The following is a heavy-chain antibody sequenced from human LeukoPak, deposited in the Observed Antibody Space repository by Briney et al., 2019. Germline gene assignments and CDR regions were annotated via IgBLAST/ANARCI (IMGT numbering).Heavy chain of an antibody. D-gene: IGHD2-2*01. CDR3: ATGFVVVPTGGYHYGMDV. J-gene: IGHJ6*02. V-gene: IGHV1-24*01. CDR1: GYTLTELS. Sequence: GASVKVSCKVSGYTLTELSMHWVRQAPGKGLEWMGGFDPEDGETIYAQKFQGRVTMTEDTSTDTAYMELSSLRSEDTAVYYCATGFVVVPTGGYHYGMDVWGQGTTVTVSS. CDR2: FDPEDGET.